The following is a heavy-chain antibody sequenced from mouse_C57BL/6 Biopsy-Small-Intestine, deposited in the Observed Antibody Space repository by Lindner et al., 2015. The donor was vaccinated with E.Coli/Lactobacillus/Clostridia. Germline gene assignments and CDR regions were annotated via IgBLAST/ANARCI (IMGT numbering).Heavy chain of an antibody. CDR1: GYAFTNYL. Sequence: VQLQEYGAELVRPGTSVKVSCKASGYAFTNYLMEWIKQRPGQGLEWIGVINPGSGGTNYNEKFKGKATLTADKTSSTAYMQLSSLTSEDSAVYFCARNYGSSWRVDYWGQGTTLTVSS. CDR3: ARNYGSSWRVDY. J-gene: IGHJ2*01. CDR2: INPGSGGT. D-gene: IGHD1-1*01. V-gene: IGHV1-54*01.